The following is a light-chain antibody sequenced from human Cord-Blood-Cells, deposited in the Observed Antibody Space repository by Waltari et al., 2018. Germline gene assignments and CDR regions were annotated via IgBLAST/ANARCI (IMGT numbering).Light chain of an antibody. V-gene: IGKV2-30*02. CDR3: MQGTRWPPWT. Sequence: DVVMTQSPLSLPVTLGQPASISCRSSQSLVHSDGNTYLNWFQQRPGQSPRRLIYKVSNRDSGVPDRFSGSRSGTDFTLKISRVEAEDVGVYYCMQGTRWPPWTFGQGTKVEIK. CDR1: QSLVHSDGNTY. J-gene: IGKJ1*01. CDR2: KVS.